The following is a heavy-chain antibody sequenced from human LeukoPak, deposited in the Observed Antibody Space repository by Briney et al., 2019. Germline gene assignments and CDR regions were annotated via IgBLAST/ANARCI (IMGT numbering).Heavy chain of an antibody. CDR2: IIPILGIA. J-gene: IGHJ4*02. D-gene: IGHD6-6*01. Sequence: ASVKVSCKASGGTFSSYTISWVRQAPGQGLEWMGRIIPILGIANYAQKFQGRVTITADKSTSTAYMELSSLRSEDTAEYYCARDLPTSSPRDENYWGQGTLVSVSS. V-gene: IGHV1-69*04. CDR3: ARDLPTSSPRDENY. CDR1: GGTFSSYT.